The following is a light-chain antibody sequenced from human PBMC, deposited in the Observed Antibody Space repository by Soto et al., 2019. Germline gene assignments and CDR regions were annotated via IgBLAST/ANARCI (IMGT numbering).Light chain of an antibody. CDR2: DAS. J-gene: IGKJ1*01. Sequence: EIVMTQSPATLSVSPGEGATLSCRASQDIRSNLAWYQQKPGQAPRLLISDASTRAAGVPARFSGSGSGTEFTLTISSVQSEDSALYPCQQYTEWPPWTFGQGTKVEI. CDR3: QQYTEWPPWT. V-gene: IGKV3-15*01. CDR1: QDIRSN.